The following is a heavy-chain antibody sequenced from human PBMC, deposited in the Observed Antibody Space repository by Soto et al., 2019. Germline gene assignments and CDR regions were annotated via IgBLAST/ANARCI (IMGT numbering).Heavy chain of an antibody. J-gene: IGHJ5*02. D-gene: IGHD3-3*01. Sequence: ASVKVSCKVSGYTLTELSMHWVRQAPGKGLEWMGGFDPEDGETIYAQKFQGRVTMTEDTSTDTAYMELSSLRSEDTAVYYCATVPHLRFLEWLLDPWGQGTLVTVSS. CDR3: ATVPHLRFLEWLLDP. CDR1: GYTLTELS. V-gene: IGHV1-24*01. CDR2: FDPEDGET.